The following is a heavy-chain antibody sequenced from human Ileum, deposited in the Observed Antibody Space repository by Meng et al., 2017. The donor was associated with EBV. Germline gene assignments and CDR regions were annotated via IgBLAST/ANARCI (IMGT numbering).Heavy chain of an antibody. V-gene: IGHV4-38-2*02. CDR3: ARDPAYPRGLFDS. D-gene: IGHD3-10*01. CDR1: GYSISTVDYC. CDR2: IYRSGST. J-gene: IGHJ4*02. Sequence: VKTLNPLYLTCTASGYSISTVDYCWDWSLRPPGKGLEWIVSIYRSGSTYYDPSLKSRVTISLDTSKNQSSLKLSSVTAADTAVDYCARDPAYPRGLFDSWGQGTLVTVSS.